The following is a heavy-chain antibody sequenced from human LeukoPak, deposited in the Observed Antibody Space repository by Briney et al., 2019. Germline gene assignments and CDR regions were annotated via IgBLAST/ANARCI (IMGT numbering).Heavy chain of an antibody. CDR2: IYYSGST. D-gene: IGHD6-19*01. CDR1: GGSISSSSYY. CDR3: ARHRGSSGWGNWFDP. J-gene: IGHJ5*02. V-gene: IGHV4-39*01. Sequence: SETLSLTCTVSGGSISSSSYYWGWIRQPPGKGLEWIGSIYYSGSTYYNPSLKSRVTISVDTSKNQFSLKLSSVTAADTAVYYCARHRGSSGWGNWFDPWGQGTLVTVSS.